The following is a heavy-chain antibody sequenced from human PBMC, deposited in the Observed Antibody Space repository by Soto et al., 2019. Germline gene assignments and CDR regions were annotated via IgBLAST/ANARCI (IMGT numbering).Heavy chain of an antibody. D-gene: IGHD2-2*01. Sequence: PSETLSLTCTVSGGSVSSGNYYWSWIRQPPGKGLEWIGSVYYSGRTKYNPSLKRRGTISVDTSRNQLALKVNFVTAADTAVYYCARDTVVVPALFVPWGQGTLVTVSS. CDR3: ARDTVVVPALFVP. V-gene: IGHV4-61*01. J-gene: IGHJ5*02. CDR1: GGSVSSGNYY. CDR2: VYYSGRT.